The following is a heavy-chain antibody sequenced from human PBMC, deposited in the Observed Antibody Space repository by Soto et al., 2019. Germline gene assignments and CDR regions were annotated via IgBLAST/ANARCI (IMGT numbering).Heavy chain of an antibody. J-gene: IGHJ1*01. CDR2: VYYSGST. CDR3: ARSPDYYSEYFQE. CDR1: GAPINNDY. D-gene: IGHD1-26*01. Sequence: LSLTCSVSGAPINNDYWNWIRQPPGKGLEWIGYVYYSGSTNYNPSLKSRVTISKDTSRNQFSLRLSSVIAADTAVYYCARSPDYYSEYFQEWGQGTLVTVSS. V-gene: IGHV4-59*12.